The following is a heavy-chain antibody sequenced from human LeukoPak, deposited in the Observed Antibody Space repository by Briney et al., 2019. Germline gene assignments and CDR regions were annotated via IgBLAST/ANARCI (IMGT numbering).Heavy chain of an antibody. CDR2: IRYDGSNK. J-gene: IGHJ4*02. V-gene: IGHV3-30*02. CDR3: AKARNAYCSSTSCYYFDY. Sequence: PGGSLRLSCAASGFTFSSYGMHWVRQAPGKGLEWVAFIRYDGSNKYYADSVKGRFTISRDNSKNTLYLQMNSLRAEDTAVYYCAKARNAYCSSTSCYYFDYWGQGTLVTVSS. CDR1: GFTFSSYG. D-gene: IGHD2-2*01.